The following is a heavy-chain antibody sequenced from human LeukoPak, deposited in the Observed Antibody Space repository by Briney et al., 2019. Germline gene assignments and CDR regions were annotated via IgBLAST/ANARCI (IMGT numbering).Heavy chain of an antibody. Sequence: SETLSLTCTVSGGSISSYYWSWIRQPPGKGLEWIGTIYYSGSTYYNPSLKSRVTISVDTSKNQFSLKLSSVTAADTAVYYCARDSPPAYCSSGSCYFDSWGQGTLVTVSS. J-gene: IGHJ4*02. CDR1: GGSISSYY. D-gene: IGHD2-15*01. CDR3: ARDSPPAYCSSGSCYFDS. V-gene: IGHV4-39*07. CDR2: IYYSGST.